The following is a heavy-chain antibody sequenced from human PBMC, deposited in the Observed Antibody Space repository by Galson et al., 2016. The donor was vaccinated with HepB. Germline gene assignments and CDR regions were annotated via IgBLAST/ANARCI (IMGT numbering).Heavy chain of an antibody. CDR1: GFSLTTIGEG. CDR2: VYWDDDK. V-gene: IGHV2-5*02. CDR3: ARKPTRLGYCSGSVCQPFDP. J-gene: IGHJ5*02. D-gene: IGHD2-8*02. Sequence: PALVKPTQTLTLTCTYSGFSLTTIGEGVAWIRQPPGKALEWLALVYWDDDKRYSPSLRIRLTVTKDTSKNQAVLTMTNMAPDDTATYYCARKPTRLGYCSGSVCQPFDPWGQGTLVSVSP.